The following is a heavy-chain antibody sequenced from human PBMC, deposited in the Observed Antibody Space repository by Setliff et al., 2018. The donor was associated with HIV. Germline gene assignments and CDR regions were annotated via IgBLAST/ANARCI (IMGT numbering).Heavy chain of an antibody. V-gene: IGHV2-5*02. J-gene: IGHJ4*02. D-gene: IGHD3-22*01. CDR3: AHRVTDPVPYYTSSGYFDF. Sequence: SGPTLVNPAQTLTLTCNFSGFSLRSNGEGVGWIRQPPGGALEWLAIIYWDDFEHYTPSLKNRLIITKDTSKNQVVLTLFNMDPVDTATYYCAHRVTDPVPYYTSSGYFDFWGQGALVTVSS. CDR1: GFSLRSNGEG. CDR2: IYWDDFE.